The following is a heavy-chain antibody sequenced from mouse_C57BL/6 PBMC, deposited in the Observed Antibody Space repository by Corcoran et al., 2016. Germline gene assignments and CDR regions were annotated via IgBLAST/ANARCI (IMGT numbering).Heavy chain of an antibody. CDR2: IYPGDGDT. V-gene: IGHV1-80*01. CDR3: ERMSYYYDGAMDY. J-gene: IGHJ4*01. CDR1: GYAFSSYW. Sequence: QVQLQQSGAELVKPGASVKISCKASGYAFSSYWMNWVKQRPGKGLEWIGQIYPGDGDTNYNGKFKGKATLTADKSSSTAYMQLSSLTSEDSAVYLCERMSYYYDGAMDYWGQGTSVTVSS. D-gene: IGHD1-1*01.